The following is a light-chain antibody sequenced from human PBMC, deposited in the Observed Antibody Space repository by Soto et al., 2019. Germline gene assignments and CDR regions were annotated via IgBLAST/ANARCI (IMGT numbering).Light chain of an antibody. CDR2: WAS. V-gene: IGKV4-1*01. CDR1: RSVLYSSNNKNY. Sequence: DIVMTQSPDSLAVSLGERATINCKSSRSVLYSSNNKNYFAWYQQKPGHPPKLLIYWASTRESGVPDRFSGSGSGTDFTLTISSLQAEDVAVYYCQQYYSAPLTFGGGTKVEIK. CDR3: QQYYSAPLT. J-gene: IGKJ4*01.